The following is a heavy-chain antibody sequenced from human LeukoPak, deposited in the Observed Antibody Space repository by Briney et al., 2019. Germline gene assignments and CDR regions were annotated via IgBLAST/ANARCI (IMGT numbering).Heavy chain of an antibody. CDR2: IFHGGST. J-gene: IGHJ4*02. CDR1: GASISSRHW. D-gene: IGHD3-9*01. Sequence: PSGTLSLTCAVSGASISSRHWWSWVRQTPDKGLEWIGEIFHGGSTNYNPSLKSRVTISVDKPKNQISLKMTSVTAADTAVYFCARASYDPLTAYYIDYWGQGTLVTVSS. CDR3: ARASYDPLTAYYIDY. V-gene: IGHV4-4*02.